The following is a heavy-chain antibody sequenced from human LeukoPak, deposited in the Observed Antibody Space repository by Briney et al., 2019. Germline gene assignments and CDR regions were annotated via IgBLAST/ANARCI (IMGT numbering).Heavy chain of an antibody. CDR2: ISVDGGST. Sequence: PGGSLRLSCAASGFTFDDYAMHWVRQAPRKGLDWFSLISVDGGSTYYADSAKGRFTISRENSKNSLYLQMNSVRTEDTALYYCAKDSSGYDYWGQGTLVTVSS. CDR3: AKDSSGYDY. CDR1: GFTFDDYA. V-gene: IGHV3-43*02. J-gene: IGHJ4*02. D-gene: IGHD3-22*01.